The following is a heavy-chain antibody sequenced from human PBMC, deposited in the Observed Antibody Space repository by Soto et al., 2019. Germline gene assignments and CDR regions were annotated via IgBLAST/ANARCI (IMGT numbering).Heavy chain of an antibody. V-gene: IGHV3-30*18. CDR2: ISYDGSNK. CDR1: GFTFSSYG. Sequence: GGSLRLSCAASGFTFSSYGMHWVRQAPGKGLEWVAVISYDGSNKYYADSVKGRFTISRDNSKNTLYLQMNSLRAEDTAVYYCAKFDGDANAFDIWGQGTMVTVS. CDR3: AKFDGDANAFDI. J-gene: IGHJ3*02. D-gene: IGHD4-17*01.